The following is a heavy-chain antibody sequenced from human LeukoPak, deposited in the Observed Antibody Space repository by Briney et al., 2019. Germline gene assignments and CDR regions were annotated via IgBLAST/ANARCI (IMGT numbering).Heavy chain of an antibody. CDR2: IYYSGST. V-gene: IGHV4-39*01. Sequence: SETLSLTCTVSGASISIATYYWGWIRQSPGKGLEWIAKIYYSGSTYYNPSLMSRVTISIDMSKNQFSLNLSSVTAADTALYYCARVDHYYFYMDVWGKGTTVTVSS. J-gene: IGHJ6*03. CDR1: GASISIATYY. CDR3: ARVDHYYFYMDV.